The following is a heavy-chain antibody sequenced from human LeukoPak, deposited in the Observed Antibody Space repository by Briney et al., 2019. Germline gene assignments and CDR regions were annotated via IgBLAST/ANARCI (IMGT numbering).Heavy chain of an antibody. Sequence: SETLSLTCTVSGGSISSGDYYWSWIRQPPGKGLEWIGYIYYSGSTYYNPSLKSRVTISVDTSKNQFSLKLSSVTAADTAVYYCARDYDFWSGYYVGRDAFDIWGQGTMVTVSA. CDR1: GGSISSGDYY. J-gene: IGHJ3*02. V-gene: IGHV4-30-4*08. D-gene: IGHD3-3*01. CDR3: ARDYDFWSGYYVGRDAFDI. CDR2: IYYSGST.